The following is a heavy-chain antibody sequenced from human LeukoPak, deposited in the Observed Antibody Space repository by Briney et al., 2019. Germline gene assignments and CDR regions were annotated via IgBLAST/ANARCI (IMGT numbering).Heavy chain of an antibody. D-gene: IGHD1-26*01. V-gene: IGHV4-34*01. J-gene: IGHJ4*02. CDR3: ARGSIVGATFGSGLTNFFDY. CDR2: INHSGST. Sequence: PSETLSLTCTVSGGSISSYDWSWIRQPPGKGLEWIGEINHSGSTNYNPSLKSRVTISVDTSKNQFSLKLTSVTAADTAAYYCARGSIVGATFGSGLTNFFDYWGQGILITVSS. CDR1: GGSISSYD.